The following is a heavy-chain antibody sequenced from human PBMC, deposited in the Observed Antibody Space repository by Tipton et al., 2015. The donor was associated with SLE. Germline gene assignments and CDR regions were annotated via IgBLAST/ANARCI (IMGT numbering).Heavy chain of an antibody. V-gene: IGHV3-30*04. D-gene: IGHD6-6*01. Sequence: SLRLSCAASGFTFSSYAMHWVRQAPGKGLEWVAVISYDGSNKYYADSVKGRFTISRDNSKSTLYLQMNSLRAEDTAVYYCAREMAGSSSSSLDYWGQGTLVTVSS. J-gene: IGHJ4*02. CDR3: AREMAGSSSSSLDY. CDR2: ISYDGSNK. CDR1: GFTFSSYA.